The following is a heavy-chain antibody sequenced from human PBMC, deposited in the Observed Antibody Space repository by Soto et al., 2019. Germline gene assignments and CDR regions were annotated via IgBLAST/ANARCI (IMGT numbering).Heavy chain of an antibody. CDR3: ARRWGTYFDF. D-gene: IGHD7-27*01. V-gene: IGHV4-59*01. CDR1: GGSISSYY. Sequence: QVQLQESGPGLVKPSETLSLTCTVSGGSISSYYWSWIRQPPGKGLEWIGHIYYSGSTDYVPSLKSRVTISVDTSKNQFSLKLSSVTAADTAVYYCARRWGTYFDFWGQGTLVTVSS. CDR2: IYYSGST. J-gene: IGHJ4*02.